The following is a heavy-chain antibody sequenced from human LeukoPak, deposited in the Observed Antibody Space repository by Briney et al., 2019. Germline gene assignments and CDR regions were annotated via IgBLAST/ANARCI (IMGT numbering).Heavy chain of an antibody. Sequence: GGSLRLSCAATGFTFSSYTMNWVRQAPGKGLEWVSSISGSSRHKYYADSVKGRFTISRDNAKNSLYLQMNSLRAEDTAVYYCARTANFAAGYYIDYWGQGTLVTVFS. V-gene: IGHV3-21*01. D-gene: IGHD6-13*01. CDR2: ISGSSRHK. CDR1: GFTFSSYT. J-gene: IGHJ4*02. CDR3: ARTANFAAGYYIDY.